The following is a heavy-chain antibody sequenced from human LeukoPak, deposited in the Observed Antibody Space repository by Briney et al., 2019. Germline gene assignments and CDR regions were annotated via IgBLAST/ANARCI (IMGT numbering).Heavy chain of an antibody. CDR3: AGRSGPDDY. D-gene: IGHD2-15*01. CDR1: GYTFSSYW. V-gene: IGHV3-7*01. J-gene: IGHJ4*02. CDR2: IKKDGSEK. Sequence: PGGSLRLSCAASGYTFSSYWMSWVRQAPGKGLEWVANIKKDGSEKYYVDSVKGRFTISRDNAKNSLYLQMNSLRVEDTAVYYCAGRSGPDDYWGQGTLVTVSS.